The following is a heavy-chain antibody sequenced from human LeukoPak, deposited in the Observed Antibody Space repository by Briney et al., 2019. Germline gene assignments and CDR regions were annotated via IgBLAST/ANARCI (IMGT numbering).Heavy chain of an antibody. Sequence: GGSLRLSCAASGFTVSSNYMSWVRQAPGKGLEWVSVIYSGGSTYYADSVKGRFTISRDNSKNTLYLQVNSLRAEDTAVYYCAREAYYYDSSGYYYRDYWGQGTLVTVSS. V-gene: IGHV3-66*01. D-gene: IGHD3-22*01. J-gene: IGHJ4*02. CDR1: GFTVSSNY. CDR3: AREAYYYDSSGYYYRDY. CDR2: IYSGGST.